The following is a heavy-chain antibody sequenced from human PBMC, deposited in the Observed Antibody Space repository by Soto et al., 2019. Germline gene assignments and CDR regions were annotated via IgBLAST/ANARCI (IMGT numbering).Heavy chain of an antibody. CDR3: TTDSYITVTPVRLDY. CDR1: GFTFSNAW. J-gene: IGHJ4*01. CDR2: VKNKTHGGTT. V-gene: IGHV3-15*07. Sequence: GGSLRLSCAASGFTFSNAWINWVRQAPGKGLEWVGRVKNKTHGGTTDFAASVKGRFAISRDDSISMAFMRMNSLKIEDTAVYYCTTDSYITVTPVRLDYWGHGTLVTVSS. D-gene: IGHD4-4*01.